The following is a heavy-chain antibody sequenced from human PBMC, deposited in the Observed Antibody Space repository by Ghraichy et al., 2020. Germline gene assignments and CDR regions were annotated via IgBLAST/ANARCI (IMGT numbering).Heavy chain of an antibody. CDR3: ARAGRSSGWYFGAAYYYYGMDV. CDR2: IKQDGSEK. V-gene: IGHV3-7*01. CDR1: GFTFSSYW. J-gene: IGHJ6*02. D-gene: IGHD6-19*01. Sequence: LSLTCAASGFTFSSYWMSWVRQAPGKGLEWVANIKQDGSEKYYVDSVKGRFTISRDNAKNSLYLQMNSLRAEDTAVYYCARAGRSSGWYFGAAYYYYGMDVWGQGTTVTVSS.